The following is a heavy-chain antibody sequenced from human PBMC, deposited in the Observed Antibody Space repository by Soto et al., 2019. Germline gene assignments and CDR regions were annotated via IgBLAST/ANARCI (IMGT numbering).Heavy chain of an antibody. Sequence: QVQLVQSGAEVKKPGSSVKVSCKASGGTFSSYAISWVRQAPGQGLEWMGGIIPIFGTADYAQKFQGRVTITADESTSTAYMELSSLKDEDTAVYYCAGHSSGVPGYYYGMDVWGQGTTVTVSS. CDR1: GGTFSSYA. D-gene: IGHD3-22*01. CDR2: IIPIFGTA. V-gene: IGHV1-69*12. J-gene: IGHJ6*02. CDR3: AGHSSGVPGYYYGMDV.